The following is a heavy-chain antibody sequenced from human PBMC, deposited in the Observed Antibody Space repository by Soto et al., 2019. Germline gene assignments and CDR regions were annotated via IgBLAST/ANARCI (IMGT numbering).Heavy chain of an antibody. Sequence: PSETLSLTCTVSGGSISSSSYYWGWIRQLPGKGLEWIGSIYYSGSTYYNPSLKSRVTISVDTSKNQFSLKLSSVTAADTAVYYCAILGGWYSDYYYGMDVWGQGTTVTVSS. CDR3: AILGGWYSDYYYGMDV. J-gene: IGHJ6*02. V-gene: IGHV4-39*01. CDR2: IYYSGST. D-gene: IGHD6-19*01. CDR1: GGSISSSSYY.